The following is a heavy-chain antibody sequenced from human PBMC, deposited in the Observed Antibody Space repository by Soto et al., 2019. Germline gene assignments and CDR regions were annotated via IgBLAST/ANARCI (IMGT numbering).Heavy chain of an antibody. CDR2: IYYSGST. D-gene: IGHD1-26*01. CDR1: GGSISSSSYY. V-gene: IGHV4-39*01. CDR3: ARQSASYSNWCDH. Sequence: TLSLTCTVSGGSISSSSYYWGWIRQPPGKGLEWIGSIYYSGSTYYNPSLKSRVTISVDTSKNQFSLKLSSVTAADTAVYYCARQSASYSNWCDHWGQGTLVTVS. J-gene: IGHJ5*02.